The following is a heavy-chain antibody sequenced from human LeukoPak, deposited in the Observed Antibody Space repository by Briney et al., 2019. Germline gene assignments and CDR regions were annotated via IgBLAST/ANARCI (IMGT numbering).Heavy chain of an antibody. J-gene: IGHJ5*02. D-gene: IGHD3-10*01. V-gene: IGHV1-2*02. CDR1: GYTFTCYY. Sequence: ASVKVSCKASGYTFTCYYMHWVRQAHGQGLKWMGWIKPNSGGTNYEQKFQGRVTMTRDTSISTAYMELSSLRSDDTAVYYCARDRGTMVRGVVNWFDPWGQGTLVTVSS. CDR2: IKPNSGGT. CDR3: ARDRGTMVRGVVNWFDP.